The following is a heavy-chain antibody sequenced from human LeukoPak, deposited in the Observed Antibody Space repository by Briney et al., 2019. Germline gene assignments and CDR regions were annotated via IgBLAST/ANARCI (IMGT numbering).Heavy chain of an antibody. CDR2: ISSSSSYI. D-gene: IGHD6-13*01. CDR3: ARDLDAAAGIYYYYYYGMDV. Sequence: PGGSLRLSCTASGFPFSIYSMNWVRQAPGKGLEWVSSISSSSSYIYYADSVKGRFTISRDNAKNSLYLQMNSLRAEDTAVYYCARDLDAAAGIYYYYYYGMDVWGQGTTVTVSS. J-gene: IGHJ6*02. V-gene: IGHV3-21*01. CDR1: GFPFSIYS.